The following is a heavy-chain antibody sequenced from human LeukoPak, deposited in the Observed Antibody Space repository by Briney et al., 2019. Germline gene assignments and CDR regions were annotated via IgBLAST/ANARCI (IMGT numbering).Heavy chain of an antibody. CDR3: AIPAHDRDSSGYYLGAFDI. CDR2: IIPILGIA. CDR1: GGTFSTYT. D-gene: IGHD3-22*01. Sequence: SVKVSCKASGGTFSTYTISWVRQAPGQGLEWMRRIIPILGIANYAQKFQGRVTITADKSTSTAYMELSSLRSEDTAVYYCAIPAHDRDSSGYYLGAFDIWGQGTMVTVSS. J-gene: IGHJ3*02. V-gene: IGHV1-69*02.